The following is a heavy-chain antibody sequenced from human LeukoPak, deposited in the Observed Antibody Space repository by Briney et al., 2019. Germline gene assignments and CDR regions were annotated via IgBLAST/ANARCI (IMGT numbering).Heavy chain of an antibody. Sequence: GGSLRLSCAASGFTFSIYAMRWVRQAPGKGLEWVSAITGSGGNTYYADSVKGRFTLSRDISKNTLYLQMNSLRAEDTAVYYCAKDLVSDYARGFDYRGQGTLVPVSS. CDR1: GFTFSIYA. J-gene: IGHJ4*02. V-gene: IGHV3-23*01. CDR2: ITGSGGNT. CDR3: AKDLVSDYARGFDY. D-gene: IGHD3-22*01.